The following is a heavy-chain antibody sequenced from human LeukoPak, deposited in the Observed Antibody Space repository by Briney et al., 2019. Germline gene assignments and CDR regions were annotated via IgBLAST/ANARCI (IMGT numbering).Heavy chain of an antibody. V-gene: IGHV3-48*03. CDR2: ISSSGSTI. CDR3: ARSYCGGDCYSPFFDY. D-gene: IGHD2-21*02. Sequence: GGSLRLSCAASGFTFSSYEMNWVRQAPGKGLEWVSYISSSGSTIYYADSVKGRFIISRDNAKNSLYLQMNSLRAEDTAVYYCARSYCGGDCYSPFFDYWGQGTLVTVSS. J-gene: IGHJ4*02. CDR1: GFTFSSYE.